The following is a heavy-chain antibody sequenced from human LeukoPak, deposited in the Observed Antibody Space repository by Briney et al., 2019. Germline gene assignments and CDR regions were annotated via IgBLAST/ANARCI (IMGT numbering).Heavy chain of an antibody. J-gene: IGHJ4*02. CDR2: IGIRGDT. Sequence: QTRESLRLSCAASGFTFIDYDMHWVRQVIGKGLEWVSAIGIRGDTHYSGSVKGRFTISRENAESSLYLQMNSLRAEDTAVYYCARGGIQVSGIDEFDYWGQGTLVTVSS. V-gene: IGHV3-13*01. CDR3: ARGGIQVSGIDEFDY. D-gene: IGHD6-19*01. CDR1: GFTFIDYD.